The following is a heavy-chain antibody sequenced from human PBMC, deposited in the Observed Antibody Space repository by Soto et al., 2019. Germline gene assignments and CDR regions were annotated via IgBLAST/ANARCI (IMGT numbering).Heavy chain of an antibody. J-gene: IGHJ4*02. CDR2: ISAYNGNT. D-gene: IGHD3-16*02. CDR3: ARLETYDYVWGSYRPPDY. Sequence: EASVKVSCKASGYTFTSYGISWVRQAPGQGLEWMGWISAYNGNTNYAQKLQGRVTMTTDTSTSTAYMELRSLRSDDTAVYYCARLETYDYVWGSYRPPDYWGQGTLVTVSS. V-gene: IGHV1-18*01. CDR1: GYTFTSYG.